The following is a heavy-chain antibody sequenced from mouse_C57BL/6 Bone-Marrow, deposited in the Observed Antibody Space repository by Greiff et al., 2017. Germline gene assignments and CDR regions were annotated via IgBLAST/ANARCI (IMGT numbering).Heavy chain of an antibody. D-gene: IGHD1-1*01. J-gene: IGHJ2*01. V-gene: IGHV5-4*03. CDR2: ISDGGSYT. CDR3: ARGYYGSSLYYFDY. CDR1: GFTFSSYA. Sequence: EVKLMESGGGLVKPGGSLKLSCAASGFTFSSYAMSWVRQTPEKRLEWVATISDGGSYTYYPDNVKGRFTISRDNAKNNLYLQMSHLKSEDTAMYYCARGYYGSSLYYFDYWGQGTTLTVSS.